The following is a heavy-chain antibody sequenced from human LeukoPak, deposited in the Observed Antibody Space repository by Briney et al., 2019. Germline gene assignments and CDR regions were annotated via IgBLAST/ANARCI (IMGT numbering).Heavy chain of an antibody. J-gene: IGHJ3*02. CDR1: GFTFSNYW. Sequence: GGSLRLSCAASGFTFSNYWMSWVRQAPGKGLEWVANGKEGEKYYVDSVKGRFTISRDNAKNSLYLQMNSLRGEDTAVYYCAKGAGSSAFDIWGQGTMVTVSS. D-gene: IGHD6-13*01. V-gene: IGHV3-7*01. CDR3: AKGAGSSAFDI. CDR2: GKEGEK.